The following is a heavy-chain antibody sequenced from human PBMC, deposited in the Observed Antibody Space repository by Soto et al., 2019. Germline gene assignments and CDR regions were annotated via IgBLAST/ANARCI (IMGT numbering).Heavy chain of an antibody. CDR2: ISVGGGSK. Sequence: GGSLRLSGAASGFTFSSYAMRWVRQAPGKGLEWVSAISVGGGSKYYADPVKGRFPISGVNTKNTLYLQMNSLRAEDTAVYYCAKFVSSSSKGAPTFAYYYYGMDVWGQGTTVTVSS. J-gene: IGHJ6*02. D-gene: IGHD6-13*01. CDR1: GFTFSSYA. V-gene: IGHV3-23*01. CDR3: AKFVSSSSKGAPTFAYYYYGMDV.